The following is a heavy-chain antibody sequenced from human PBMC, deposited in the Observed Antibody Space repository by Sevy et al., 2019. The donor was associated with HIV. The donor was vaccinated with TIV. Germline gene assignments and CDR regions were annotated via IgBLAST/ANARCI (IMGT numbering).Heavy chain of an antibody. CDR1: GFTFSSYS. V-gene: IGHV3-48*02. D-gene: IGHD2-15*01. CDR3: AGRSNIVVVVAADYYGMDV. Sequence: GGSPRLSCAASGFTFSSYSMNWVRQAPGKGLEWVSYISSSSSTIYYADSVKGRFTISRDNAKNSLYLQMNSLRDEDTAVYYCAGRSNIVVVVAADYYGMDVWGQGTTVTVSS. CDR2: ISSSSSTI. J-gene: IGHJ6*02.